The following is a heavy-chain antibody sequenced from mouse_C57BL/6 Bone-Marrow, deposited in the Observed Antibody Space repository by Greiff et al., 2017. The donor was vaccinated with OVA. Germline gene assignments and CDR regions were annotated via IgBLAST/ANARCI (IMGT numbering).Heavy chain of an antibody. CDR1: GYTFTDST. D-gene: IGHD2-4*01. CDR2: IYPRDGST. J-gene: IGHJ2*01. CDR3: ARGGSTMITTSYFDY. V-gene: IGHV1-78*01. Sequence: VHLVASYAELVKPGASVKISCKVSGYTFTDSTIHWMKQRPEQGLEWIGYIYPRDGSTKYNEKFKGKATLTADKSSSTAYMQLNSLTSEDSAVYCCARGGSTMITTSYFDYWGQGTTLTVSS.